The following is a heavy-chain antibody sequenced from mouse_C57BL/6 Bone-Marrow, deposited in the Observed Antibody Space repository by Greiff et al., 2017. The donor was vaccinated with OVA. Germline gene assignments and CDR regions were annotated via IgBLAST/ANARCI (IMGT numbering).Heavy chain of an antibody. Sequence: QVQLKESGAELVRPGTSVKVSCKASGYAFTNYLIEWVKQRPGQGLAWIGVINPGSGGTNYNEKFKGKATLTADKSSSTAYMQLSSRTSEASAVYFYASLYYINPGYAMDYWGQGTSVTVSS. V-gene: IGHV1-54*01. D-gene: IGHD2-5*01. CDR2: INPGSGGT. CDR3: ASLYYINPGYAMDY. J-gene: IGHJ4*01. CDR1: GYAFTNYL.